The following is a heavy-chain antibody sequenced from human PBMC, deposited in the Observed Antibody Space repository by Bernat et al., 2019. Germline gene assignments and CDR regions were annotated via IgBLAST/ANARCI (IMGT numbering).Heavy chain of an antibody. CDR2: IWYDGSNK. J-gene: IGHJ4*02. CDR1: GFTFSSSG. CDR3: ASSIAARHTELDY. V-gene: IGHV3-33*01. Sequence: QVQLVESGGGVVQPGRSLRLSCAASGFTFSSSGMHWVRQAPGKGLEWVAVIWYDGSNKYYADSVKGRFTISRDNSKNTLYLQMNSLRAEDTAVYYCASSIAARHTELDYWGQGTLVTVSS. D-gene: IGHD6-6*01.